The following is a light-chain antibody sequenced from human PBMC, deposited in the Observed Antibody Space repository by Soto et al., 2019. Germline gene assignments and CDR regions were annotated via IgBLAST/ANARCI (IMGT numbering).Light chain of an antibody. J-gene: IGKJ4*01. CDR2: AAS. V-gene: IGKV1-9*01. CDR1: QDITSY. Sequence: DLQLTQSPSFLSASVGDRVTITCRASQDITSYLAWYQQKPGKAPKLLIYAASTLQSGVPSRFSGSGSGTEFTLTISSLQPEDFATYYCQQVNSYPLTFGGGTKVEIK. CDR3: QQVNSYPLT.